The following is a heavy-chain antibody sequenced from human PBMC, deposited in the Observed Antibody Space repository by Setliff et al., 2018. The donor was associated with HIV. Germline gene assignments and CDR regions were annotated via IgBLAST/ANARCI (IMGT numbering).Heavy chain of an antibody. V-gene: IGHV3-66*01. CDR3: ATVGFSRTYYATPYFYGLDV. J-gene: IGHJ6*02. CDR2: MYSDAKT. CDR1: GFPVSNNY. D-gene: IGHD1-26*01. Sequence: GGSLSLSCAASGFPVSNNYVTWVRQAPGKGLEWVSIMYSDAKTYYSDSVKGRFIISRDNSRNTLYLQMNSLRPEDTALYYCATVGFSRTYYATPYFYGLDVWGPGTTVTVSS.